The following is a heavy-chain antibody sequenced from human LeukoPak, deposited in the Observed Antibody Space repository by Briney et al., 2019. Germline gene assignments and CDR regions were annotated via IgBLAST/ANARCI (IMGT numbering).Heavy chain of an antibody. CDR2: INPSGGST. Sequence: GASVKVSCKASGYTFTNYYMHWVRQAPGQGLEWMGIINPSGGSTNYAQKFQGRVTMTRDMSTSTVYMELSSLRSEDTAVYYCARDPSYCGGHCYPTHNWFDPWGQGTLVTVSS. CDR3: ARDPSYCGGHCYPTHNWFDP. CDR1: GYTFTNYY. D-gene: IGHD2-21*02. V-gene: IGHV1-46*01. J-gene: IGHJ5*02.